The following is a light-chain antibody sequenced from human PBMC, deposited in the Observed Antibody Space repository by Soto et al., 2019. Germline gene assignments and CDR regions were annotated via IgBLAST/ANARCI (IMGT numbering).Light chain of an antibody. CDR1: QSISTW. CDR2: GAS. CDR3: QQHYGYSEKM. J-gene: IGKJ1*01. V-gene: IGKV1-5*01. Sequence: DIQMTQPPSTLSSSAGDRVTITCRASQSISTWLAWYQQKPGKAPKLLIYGASSLASGVPSRFSGSGSGTEFTLTISSLQPDEFATDYCQQHYGYSEKMFGQGTKVDI.